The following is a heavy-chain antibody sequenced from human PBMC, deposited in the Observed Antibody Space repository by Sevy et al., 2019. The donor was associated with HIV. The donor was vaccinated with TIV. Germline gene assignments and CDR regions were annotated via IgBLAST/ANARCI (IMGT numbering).Heavy chain of an antibody. CDR2: INSDGSST. J-gene: IGHJ6*02. CDR3: ARDVRIAVAGTHYYGMDV. V-gene: IGHV3-74*01. CDR1: GFTFSSYW. D-gene: IGHD6-19*01. Sequence: EGSLRLSCAASGFTFSSYWMHWVRQAPGKGLVWVSRINSDGSSTSYADPVKGRFTISRDNAKNTLYLQMNSLRAEDTAVYYCARDVRIAVAGTHYYGMDVWGQGTTVTVSS.